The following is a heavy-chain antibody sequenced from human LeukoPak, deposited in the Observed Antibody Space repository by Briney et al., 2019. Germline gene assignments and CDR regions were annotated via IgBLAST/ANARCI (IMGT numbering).Heavy chain of an antibody. CDR1: GGSISSYY. V-gene: IGHV4-59*08. CDR3: ARYTNNWFDP. Sequence: SETLSLTCTVSGGSISSYYWSWSRQPPGKGLEWIGYMYYSGSTNSNPSLKSRVTMSVDTSKNQFSLKLTSVTAADAAVYYCARYTNNWFDPWGQGTLVTVSS. J-gene: IGHJ5*02. CDR2: MYYSGST. D-gene: IGHD2-2*02.